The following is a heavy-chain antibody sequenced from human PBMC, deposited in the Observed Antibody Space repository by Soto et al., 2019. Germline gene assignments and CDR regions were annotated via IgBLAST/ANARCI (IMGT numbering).Heavy chain of an antibody. Sequence: QVQLQESGPGLVKPSGTLSLTCAVSGDSVSSPYYWCWVRQPPGKGLEWIGEVFHTGTTSYNPSLRSRVPISLDKSINQFSLDLSSVTAADTAVYYCARSAGWYAIHAWGPGTLV. CDR1: GDSVSSPYY. J-gene: IGHJ5*02. CDR2: VFHTGTT. CDR3: ARSAGWYAIHA. V-gene: IGHV4-4*02. D-gene: IGHD6-19*01.